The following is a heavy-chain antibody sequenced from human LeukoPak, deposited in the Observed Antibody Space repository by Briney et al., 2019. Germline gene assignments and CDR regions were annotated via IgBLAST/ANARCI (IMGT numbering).Heavy chain of an antibody. D-gene: IGHD2-2*03. CDR3: AGAVDIVVVPAAAAFDI. Sequence: ASVKVSCKASGYTFTSYDINWVRQATGQGLEWMGGIIPIFGTANYAQKFQGRVTITTDESTSTAYMELSSLRSEDTAVYYCAGAVDIVVVPAAAAFDIWGQGTMVTVSS. CDR2: IIPIFGTA. V-gene: IGHV1-69*05. CDR1: GYTFTSYD. J-gene: IGHJ3*02.